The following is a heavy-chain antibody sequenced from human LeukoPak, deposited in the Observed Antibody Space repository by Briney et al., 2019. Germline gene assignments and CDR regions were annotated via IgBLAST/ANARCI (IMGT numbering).Heavy chain of an antibody. V-gene: IGHV1-8*01. Sequence: ASVKVSCKSSGYIFTSYDIYWVRQATGQGLEWMGWMNPNSGNTGYAQKFQGRVTMTTNTSISTAYMELSSLRSEDTAVYYCARGITLIRGLIITWFDPWGPGTLVAVSS. J-gene: IGHJ5*02. D-gene: IGHD3-10*01. CDR3: ARGITLIRGLIITWFDP. CDR2: MNPNSGNT. CDR1: GYIFTSYD.